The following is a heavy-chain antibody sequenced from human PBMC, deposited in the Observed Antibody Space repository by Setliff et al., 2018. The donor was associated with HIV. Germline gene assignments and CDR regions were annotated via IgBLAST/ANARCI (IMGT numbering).Heavy chain of an antibody. CDR3: ARVPFGVHRYYFDS. V-gene: IGHV4-30-4*01. D-gene: IGHD3-16*01. J-gene: IGHJ4*02. Sequence: SETLSLTCTVSGGSISSTGYFWSWIRQPPGKGLEWIGFIFYDGNTYYMPSLKSRSAISVDASKNQFSLKLTSVTAADTAVYFCARVPFGVHRYYFDSWGQRKLVTVSS. CDR1: GGSISSTGYF. CDR2: IFYDGNT.